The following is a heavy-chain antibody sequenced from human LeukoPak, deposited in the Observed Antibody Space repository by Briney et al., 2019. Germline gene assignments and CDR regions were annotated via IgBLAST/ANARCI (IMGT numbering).Heavy chain of an antibody. J-gene: IGHJ5*02. V-gene: IGHV1-69*05. CDR2: LIPIFGTA. D-gene: IGHD2-2*01. CDR3: ARGGLIVPAATEVWFDP. Sequence: ASVKVSCKASGRTFSSDAISWVRQARGQGLEWMGGLIPIFGTANYAKKFQGRVTITTDESTSTAYKELSRLRYEDTAVYYCARGGLIVPAATEVWFDPWGQGPLVHVSS. CDR1: GRTFSSDA.